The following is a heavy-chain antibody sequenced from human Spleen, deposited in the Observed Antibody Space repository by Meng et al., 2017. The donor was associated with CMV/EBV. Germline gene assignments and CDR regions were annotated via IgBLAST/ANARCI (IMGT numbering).Heavy chain of an antibody. CDR3: ARLPERSSLGY. CDR2: IYHSGST. D-gene: IGHD6-13*01. V-gene: IGHV4-4*02. J-gene: IGHJ4*02. CDR1: GGSISSSNW. Sequence: LTCAVSGGSISSSNWWSWVRQPPGKGLEWIGEIYHSGSTNYNPSLKGRVTISVDKSKNQFSLKLSSVTAADTAVYYCARLPERSSLGYWGQGTLVTVSS.